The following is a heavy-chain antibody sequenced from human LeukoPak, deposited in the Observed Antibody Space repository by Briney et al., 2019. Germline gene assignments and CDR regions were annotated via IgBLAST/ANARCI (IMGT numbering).Heavy chain of an antibody. D-gene: IGHD3-3*01. CDR3: ARGTDFWSGYAFDY. CDR1: GGSFSGHS. V-gene: IGHV4-34*01. CDR2: IYHSGST. Sequence: SETLSLTCAVYGGSFSGHSWSWIRQPPGKGLEWIGYIYHSGSTYYNPSLKSRVTISVDRSKNQFSLKLSSVTAADTAVYYCARGTDFWSGYAFDYWGQGTLVTVSS. J-gene: IGHJ4*02.